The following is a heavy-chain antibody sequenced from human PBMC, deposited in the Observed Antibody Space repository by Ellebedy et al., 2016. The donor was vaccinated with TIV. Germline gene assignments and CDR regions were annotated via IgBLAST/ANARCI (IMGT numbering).Heavy chain of an antibody. CDR3: ARGYDHGFFD. J-gene: IGHJ4*02. V-gene: IGHV3-30*02. CDR2: MQQNGIDK. Sequence: PGGSLRLSCSASGFTFSTYAMDWVRQAPGKGLEWVAFMQQNGIDKYYANSVKGRFTVSRDKSENTVYLQMNSLRTEDTAVYYCARGYDHGFFDWGRGTLVTVSS. CDR1: GFTFSTYA. D-gene: IGHD3/OR15-3a*01.